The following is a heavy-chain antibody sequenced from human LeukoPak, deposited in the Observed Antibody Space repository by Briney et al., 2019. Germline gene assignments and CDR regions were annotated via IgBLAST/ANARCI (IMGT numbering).Heavy chain of an antibody. CDR2: IYYSGST. V-gene: IGHV4-39*07. J-gene: IGHJ5*02. CDR1: GGSISSSSYY. D-gene: IGHD1-26*01. CDR3: ARLERGYSGSYDWFDP. Sequence: PSETLSLTCTVSGGSISSSSYYWAWIRQPPGKGLEWIGSIYYSGSTHYNPSLKSRVTISVDTSKNQFSLKLSSVTAADTAVYYCARLERGYSGSYDWFDPWGQGTLVTVSS.